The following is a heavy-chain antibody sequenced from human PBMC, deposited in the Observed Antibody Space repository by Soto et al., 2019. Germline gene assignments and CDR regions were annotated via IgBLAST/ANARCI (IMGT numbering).Heavy chain of an antibody. Sequence: GGSLRLSCAASGFTFSSYAKSWVRQAPGKGLEWVSAISGSGGSTYYADSVKGRFTISRDNSKNTLYLQMNSLRAEDTAVYYCAKSRGYDSSGYFGKSDYWGQGTLVTVSS. V-gene: IGHV3-23*01. CDR1: GFTFSSYA. CDR2: ISGSGGST. D-gene: IGHD3-22*01. CDR3: AKSRGYDSSGYFGKSDY. J-gene: IGHJ4*02.